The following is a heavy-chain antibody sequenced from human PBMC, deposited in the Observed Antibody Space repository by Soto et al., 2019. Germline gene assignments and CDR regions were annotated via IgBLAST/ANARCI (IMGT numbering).Heavy chain of an antibody. D-gene: IGHD3-10*01. Sequence: GASVKVSCKASGYTFTSYGISWVRQAPGQGLEWMGWISAYNGNTNYAQKLQGRVTMTTDTSTSTAYMELRSLRSDDTAVYYCARDRSPPYVVLWFGELSDWGQGTLVTVSS. CDR2: ISAYNGNT. J-gene: IGHJ4*02. CDR3: ARDRSPPYVVLWFGELSD. V-gene: IGHV1-18*01. CDR1: GYTFTSYG.